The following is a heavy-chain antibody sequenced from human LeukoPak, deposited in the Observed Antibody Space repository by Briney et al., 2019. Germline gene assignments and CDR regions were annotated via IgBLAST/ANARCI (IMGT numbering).Heavy chain of an antibody. CDR3: ASAHRYCSSTSCPYYYYYYMDV. Sequence: SQTLSLTCTVSGGSISSGDYYWSWIRQPPGKGLEWIGYIYYSGSTYYNPSLKSRVTISVDTSKNQFSLKLSSVTAADTAMYYCASAHRYCSSTSCPYYYYYYMDVWGKGTTVTVSS. CDR1: GGSISSGDYY. CDR2: IYYSGST. V-gene: IGHV4-30-4*08. D-gene: IGHD2-2*01. J-gene: IGHJ6*03.